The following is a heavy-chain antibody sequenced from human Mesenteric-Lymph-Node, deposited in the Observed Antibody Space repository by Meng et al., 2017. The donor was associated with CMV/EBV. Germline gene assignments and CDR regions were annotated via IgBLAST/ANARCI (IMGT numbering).Heavy chain of an antibody. CDR2: ISTSSSYT. Sequence: GGSLRLSCESSGFTFGGYSMNWVRQAPGKGLEWVSSISTSSSYTYYADSVKGRFTISRDNSKNTLYLQMNSLRADDTAFYYCAKTKDYDFRSGYVSYFDYWGQGTLVTVSS. D-gene: IGHD3-3*01. V-gene: IGHV3-21*04. CDR3: AKTKDYDFRSGYVSYFDY. CDR1: GFTFGGYS. J-gene: IGHJ4*02.